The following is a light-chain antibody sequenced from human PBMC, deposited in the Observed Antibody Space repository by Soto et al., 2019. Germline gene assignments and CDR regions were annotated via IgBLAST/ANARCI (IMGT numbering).Light chain of an antibody. CDR1: SGSIASNY. Sequence: NFMLTQPHSVSESPGKTVTISCTRSSGSIASNYVQWYQQRPGSAPTTVIYEDNQRPSGVPDRFSGSIDTSSNSASLTISGLKTEDEADYYCQSYDSFNCVFGGGTKLTVL. J-gene: IGLJ3*02. V-gene: IGLV6-57*04. CDR2: EDN. CDR3: QSYDSFNCV.